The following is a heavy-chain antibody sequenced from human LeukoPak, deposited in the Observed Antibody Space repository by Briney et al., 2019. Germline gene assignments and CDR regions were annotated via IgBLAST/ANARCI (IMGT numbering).Heavy chain of an antibody. J-gene: IGHJ3*02. CDR2: INPNSGGT. D-gene: IGHD6-19*01. V-gene: IGHV1-2*02. Sequence: ASVKLSCKASGYTFTGYYMRWVRQAPGQGLEWMGGINPNSGGTNYAQKFQGRVTMTRDTSISTGYMELSRLRSDDTAVYYCARRGGFAVVGTGIYAFDIWGQGTMVTVSS. CDR3: ARRGGFAVVGTGIYAFDI. CDR1: GYTFTGYY.